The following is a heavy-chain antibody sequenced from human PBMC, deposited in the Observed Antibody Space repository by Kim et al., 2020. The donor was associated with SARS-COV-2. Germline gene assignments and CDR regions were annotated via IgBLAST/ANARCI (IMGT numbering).Heavy chain of an antibody. V-gene: IGHV4-34*01. D-gene: IGHD3-3*01. CDR1: VGSFSGYH. CDR3: ARGRAGVVPSPVLGLGPYYAYYALDV. CDR2: ITHSGAT. Sequence: SETLSLTCAVYVGSFSGYHWTWIRQSPGKVLEWIGEITHSGATNYNPSLKSRVAISVDTSKNQFSLKVKSVTAADTAVYFCARGRAGVVPSPVLGLGPYYAYYALDVWGQGTTVSVS. J-gene: IGHJ6*02.